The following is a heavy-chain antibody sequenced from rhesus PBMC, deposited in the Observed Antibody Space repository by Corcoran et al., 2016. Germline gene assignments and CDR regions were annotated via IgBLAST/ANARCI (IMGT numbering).Heavy chain of an antibody. J-gene: IGHJ1*01. Sequence: QVQLQESGPGLVKPSETLSLTCAVSGGSISSNYWSWIRQSPGKGLEWIGYIHGGSGSTSYKPSLKSRVTISTDTSKNKFSLRLTSVTAADTAVYYCVWSSSLSDRWAQGVLVTVSS. V-gene: IGHV4-147*01. D-gene: IGHD6-13*01. CDR3: VWSSSLSDR. CDR1: GGSISSNY. CDR2: IHGGSGST.